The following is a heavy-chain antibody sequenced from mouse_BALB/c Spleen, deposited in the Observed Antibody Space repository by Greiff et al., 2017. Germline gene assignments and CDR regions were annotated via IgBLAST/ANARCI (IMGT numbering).Heavy chain of an antibody. D-gene: IGHD3-1*01. Sequence: QVQLQQSGPGLVAPSQSLSITCTVSGFSLTSYGVHWVRQPPGKGLEWLGVIWAGGSTNYNSALMSRLSISKDNSKSQVFLKMNSLQTDDTAMYYCARVTGYNYYAMDYWGQGTSVTVSS. CDR2: IWAGGST. CDR3: ARVTGYNYYAMDY. J-gene: IGHJ4*01. V-gene: IGHV2-9*02. CDR1: GFSLTSYG.